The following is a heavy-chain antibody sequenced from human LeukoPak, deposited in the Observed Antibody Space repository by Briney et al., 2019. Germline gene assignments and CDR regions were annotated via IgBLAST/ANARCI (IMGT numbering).Heavy chain of an antibody. CDR3: ASPPSSRSFDLYYFDY. CDR1: GFTFSSYA. J-gene: IGHJ4*02. CDR2: ISYDGSNK. V-gene: IGHV3-30*01. D-gene: IGHD6-13*01. Sequence: PGRSLRLSCAASGFTFSSYAMHWVRQAPGKGLEWVAVISYDGSNKYYADSVKGRFTISRDNSKNTLYLQMNSLRAEDTAVYYCASPPSSRSFDLYYFDYWGQGTLVTVSS.